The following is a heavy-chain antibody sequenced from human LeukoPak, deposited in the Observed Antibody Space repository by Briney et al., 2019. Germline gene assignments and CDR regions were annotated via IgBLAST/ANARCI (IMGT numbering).Heavy chain of an antibody. J-gene: IGHJ4*02. D-gene: IGHD2-15*01. CDR1: GFTFSSYA. CDR3: ASELGYCSGGSCPPNDY. V-gene: IGHV3-23*01. Sequence: GGSLRLSCAASGFTFSSYAMSWVRQAPGKGLEWVSAISGSGGSTYYADSVKGRFTISRDNSKNTLYLQMNSLRAEDTAVYYCASELGYCSGGSCPPNDYWGQGTLVTVSS. CDR2: ISGSGGST.